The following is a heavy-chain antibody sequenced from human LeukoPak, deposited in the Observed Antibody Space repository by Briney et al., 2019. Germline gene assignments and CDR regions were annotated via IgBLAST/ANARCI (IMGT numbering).Heavy chain of an antibody. J-gene: IGHJ3*02. D-gene: IGHD3-22*01. V-gene: IGHV3-23*01. Sequence: GGSLRLSCAASGFTFRSYAMNWVRQAPGKGLEWVSAISGSGGSTYFADSVKGRFTISRDNSKNTLSLQLNSLRDEDTAVYYCARDGGSSGYHDALDIWGQGTMVTVSA. CDR3: ARDGGSSGYHDALDI. CDR2: ISGSGGST. CDR1: GFTFRSYA.